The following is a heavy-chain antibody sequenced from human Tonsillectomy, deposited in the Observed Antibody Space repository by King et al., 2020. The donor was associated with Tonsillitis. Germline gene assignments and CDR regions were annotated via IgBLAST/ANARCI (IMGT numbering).Heavy chain of an antibody. CDR1: GFTFSSYP. V-gene: IGHV3-30*04. J-gene: IGHJ6*02. Sequence: VQLVESGGGVVQPGRSLRLSCAASGFTFSSYPMHWVRQAPGKGLEWVAVISYDGSNKYYADSVKGRFTISRDNSKHTLYLQVNSLRAEDTAVYYCARESGIRENRLQCSAYDCGLDVWGQGTTVTVSS. CDR2: ISYDGSNK. CDR3: ARESGIRENRLQCSAYDCGLDV. D-gene: IGHD3-3*01.